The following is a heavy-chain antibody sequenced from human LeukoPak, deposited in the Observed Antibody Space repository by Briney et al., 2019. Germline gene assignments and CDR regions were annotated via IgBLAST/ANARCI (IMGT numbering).Heavy chain of an antibody. CDR2: INYSGST. D-gene: IGHD3-22*01. J-gene: IGHJ4*02. Sequence: SETLSLTCAIYSESFSGYFWSWIRQPPGKGLEWIGEINYSGSTNYNPSLKSRVTMSVDTSKNQFSLKLSSVTAADTAAYYCARDSYYYDSSGRRRLDYWGQGTLVTVSS. CDR3: ARDSYYYDSSGRRRLDY. CDR1: SESFSGYF. V-gene: IGHV4-34*01.